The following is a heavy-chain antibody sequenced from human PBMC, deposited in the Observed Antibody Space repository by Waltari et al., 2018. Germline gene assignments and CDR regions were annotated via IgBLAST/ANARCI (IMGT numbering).Heavy chain of an antibody. D-gene: IGHD1-26*01. CDR1: GGTFSSYA. V-gene: IGHV1-69*05. Sequence: QVQLVQSGAEVKKPGSSVKVSCKASGGTFSSYAISWVRQAPGQGLEWMGGLIPSFGTANYAQKCQGRVTITTDESTSTAYMELSSLRSEDTAVYYCAREVIVGATESYFDYWGQGTLVTVSS. J-gene: IGHJ4*02. CDR3: AREVIVGATESYFDY. CDR2: LIPSFGTA.